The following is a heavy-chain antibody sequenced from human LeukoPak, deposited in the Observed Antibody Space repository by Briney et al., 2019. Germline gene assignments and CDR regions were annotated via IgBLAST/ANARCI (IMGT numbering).Heavy chain of an antibody. D-gene: IGHD3-10*02. CDR2: ISGSGGST. Sequence: GGSLRLSCAASGFTFSSYAMSWVRQAPGKGLEWVSAISGSGGSTYYADSVKGQFTICRDNSKNTLYLQMNSLRAEDTAVYYCAKVGYYVDNWFDPWGQGTLVTVSS. V-gene: IGHV3-23*01. J-gene: IGHJ5*02. CDR3: AKVGYYVDNWFDP. CDR1: GFTFSSYA.